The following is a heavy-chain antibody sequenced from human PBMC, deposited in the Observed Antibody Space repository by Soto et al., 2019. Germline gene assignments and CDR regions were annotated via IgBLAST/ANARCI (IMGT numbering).Heavy chain of an antibody. D-gene: IGHD6-19*01. Sequence: SEILSLTCAVYGGSFSGYYWSWIRQPPGKGLEWIGEINHSGSTNYNPSLKSRVTISVDTSKNQFSLKLSSVTAADTAVYYCARRGSSYYYYYMDVWGKGTTVTVSS. V-gene: IGHV4-34*01. CDR3: ARRGSSYYYYYMDV. CDR1: GGSFSGYY. J-gene: IGHJ6*03. CDR2: INHSGST.